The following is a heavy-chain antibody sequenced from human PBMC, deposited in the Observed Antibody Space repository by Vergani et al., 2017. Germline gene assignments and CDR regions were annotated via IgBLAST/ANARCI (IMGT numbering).Heavy chain of an antibody. CDR3: ARSIVSRNPPDYFDN. Sequence: QVQLQESGPGLVRPSETLSLTCTVSGGSLSGYYWNWIPQTPGEGLEWIGYVEDSGYFNYNPSLKTRVSMSSDTSNNQFSLMLSSVTVADTAVYYCARSIVSRNPPDYFDNWGQGTLVTVSS. J-gene: IGHJ4*02. CDR1: GGSLSGYY. CDR2: VEDSGYF. V-gene: IGHV4-59*01. D-gene: IGHD1-14*01.